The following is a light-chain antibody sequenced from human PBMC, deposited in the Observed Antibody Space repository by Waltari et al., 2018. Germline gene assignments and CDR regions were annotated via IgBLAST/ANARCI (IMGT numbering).Light chain of an antibody. CDR1: QSVLYSSSNKNY. J-gene: IGKJ1*01. CDR3: QQYYSFPQT. Sequence: DIVMTQSPDSLAVSLGERATIHCTSRQSVLYSSSNKNYLAWYQQKPGQPPKLLIYWASTRESGVPDRFSGSGSGTDFTLTISSLQAEDVAVYYCQQYYSFPQTFGQGTKVEIK. CDR2: WAS. V-gene: IGKV4-1*01.